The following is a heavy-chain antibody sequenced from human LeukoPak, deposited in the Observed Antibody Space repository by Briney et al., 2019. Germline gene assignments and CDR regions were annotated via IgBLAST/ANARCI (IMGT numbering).Heavy chain of an antibody. CDR1: GGSFSGYY. V-gene: IGHV4-34*01. Sequence: SETLSLTCAVYGGSFSGYYWSWIRQPPGKGLEWVGEINHSGSTNYNPSLKSRVTISVDTSKNQFSLKLSSVAAADTAVYYFALASRSNYYYYGMDVWGQGTTVTVSS. CDR3: ALASRSNYYYYGMDV. J-gene: IGHJ6*02. CDR2: INHSGST.